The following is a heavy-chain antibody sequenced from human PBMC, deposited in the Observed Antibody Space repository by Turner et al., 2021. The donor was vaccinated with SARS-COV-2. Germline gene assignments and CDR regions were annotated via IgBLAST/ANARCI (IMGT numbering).Heavy chain of an antibody. CDR2: IIPILGIT. V-gene: IGHV1-69*08. CDR1: GGTFSTYT. D-gene: IGHD6-13*01. J-gene: IGHJ6*02. CDR3: ARDEEGIAAAYYYAMDV. Sequence: QLQLVQSGAAVQKPRSSVTVSSKASGGTFSTYTISWVRQAPGQGLEWMGRIIPILGITTYAQKFQGRVTITADKSTSTAYMELSSLRSEDTAVYYCARDEEGIAAAYYYAMDVWGQGTTVTVSS.